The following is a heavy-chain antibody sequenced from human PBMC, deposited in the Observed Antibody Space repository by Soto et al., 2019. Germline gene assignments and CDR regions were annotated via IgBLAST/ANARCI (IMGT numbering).Heavy chain of an antibody. V-gene: IGHV4-30-2*01. CDR2: IYHSGST. CDR3: ARACRAYDAFDI. Sequence: SETLSLTCDVSGGSISSGGYSWGWIRQPPGKGLEWIGYIYHSGSTYYNPSLKSRVTISVGRSKNQFSLKLSSVTAADTAVYYCARACRAYDAFDIWVQGTMVT. D-gene: IGHD2-21*01. J-gene: IGHJ3*02. CDR1: GGSISSGGYS.